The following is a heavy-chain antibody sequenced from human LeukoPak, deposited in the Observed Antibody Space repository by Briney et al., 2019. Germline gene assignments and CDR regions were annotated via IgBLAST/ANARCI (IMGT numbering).Heavy chain of an antibody. CDR2: IYYSGST. D-gene: IGHD1-26*01. CDR1: GGSISSGGYY. CDR3: ATPLSRGSYYDASDI. J-gene: IGHJ3*02. V-gene: IGHV4-31*03. Sequence: SQTLSLTCTVSGGSISSGGYYWSWIRQHPGKGLEWIGYIYYSGSTYYNPSLKSRVTISVDTSKNQFSLKLSSVTAADTAVYYCATPLSRGSYYDASDIWGQGTMVTVSS.